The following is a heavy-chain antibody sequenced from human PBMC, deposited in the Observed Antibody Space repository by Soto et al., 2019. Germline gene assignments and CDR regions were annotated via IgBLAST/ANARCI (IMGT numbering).Heavy chain of an antibody. CDR1: GFTFSSYA. V-gene: IGHV3-23*01. CDR3: AARDIIAVAGTYDY. Sequence: EVQLLESGGGLVQSGGSLRLSCAASGFTFSSYAMTWVRQAPGKGLEWVSAISGGAGSTYYADSVKGRFTISRDNSKNTLYLQMNSLRAEDTAVYYCAARDIIAVAGTYDYWGQGTLVTVSS. CDR2: ISGGAGST. J-gene: IGHJ4*02. D-gene: IGHD6-19*01.